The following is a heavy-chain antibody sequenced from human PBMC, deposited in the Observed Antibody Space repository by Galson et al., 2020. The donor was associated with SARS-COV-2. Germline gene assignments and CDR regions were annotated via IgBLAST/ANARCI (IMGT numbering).Heavy chain of an antibody. V-gene: IGHV3-23*01. CDR1: GFSFSTNP. J-gene: IGHJ2*01. CDR2: MTDGGGNT. CDR3: AKYLENWYFDV. D-gene: IGHD1-1*01. Sequence: GSLRLSCAVSGFSFSTNPMSWVRQAPGKGLEWISAMTDGGGNTFYAESVKGRFTIYGDNSKDTLYLQMSSLRAEDTAVYYCAKYLENWYFDVWGRGALVTVSS.